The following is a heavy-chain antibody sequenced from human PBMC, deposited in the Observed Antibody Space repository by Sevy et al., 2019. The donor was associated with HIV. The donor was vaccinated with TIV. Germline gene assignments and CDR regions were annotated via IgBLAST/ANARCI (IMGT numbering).Heavy chain of an antibody. CDR3: ARGYCSSSSCYTGGYYYYYYGMDV. D-gene: IGHD2-2*02. V-gene: IGHV3-7*01. Sequence: GGSLRLSCAASGFTFSSYWMSWVRQAPGKGPEWVANIKQDGSEKYYVDSVKGRFTISRDNAKNSLYLQMNSLRAEDTAVYYCARGYCSSSSCYTGGYYYYYYGMDVGGQGTTVTVSS. CDR1: GFTFSSYW. CDR2: IKQDGSEK. J-gene: IGHJ6*02.